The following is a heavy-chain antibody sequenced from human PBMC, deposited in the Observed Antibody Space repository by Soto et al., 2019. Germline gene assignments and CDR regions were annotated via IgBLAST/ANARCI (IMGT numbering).Heavy chain of an antibody. CDR1: GGTFSSYA. Sequence: SVKVFSKASGGTFSSYATSWVRQAPGEGREWVGGIIPIFGTANYEQKFHGRVTITADESTSTAYMEQASLRSGGRAGYYCARVVRGRTTGGNRHYCFDYWGQGTLVTVSS. CDR3: ARVVRGRTTGGNRHYCFDY. V-gene: IGHV1-69*13. J-gene: IGHJ4*02. D-gene: IGHD1-7*01. CDR2: IIPIFGTA.